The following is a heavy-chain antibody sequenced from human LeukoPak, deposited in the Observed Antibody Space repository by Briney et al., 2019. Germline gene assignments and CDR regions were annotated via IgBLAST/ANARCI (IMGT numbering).Heavy chain of an antibody. V-gene: IGHV4-39*01. J-gene: IGHJ3*02. CDR3: ARRRDYYDSSGYYLNDAFDI. D-gene: IGHD3-22*01. Sequence: SETLSLTCTVSGGSISSSSYYWGWIRQAPGKGLEWIGSIYYSGSTYYNPSLKSRVTISVDTSKNQFSLKLSSVTAADTAVYYCARRRDYYDSSGYYLNDAFDIWGQGTMVTVSS. CDR2: IYYSGST. CDR1: GGSISSSSYY.